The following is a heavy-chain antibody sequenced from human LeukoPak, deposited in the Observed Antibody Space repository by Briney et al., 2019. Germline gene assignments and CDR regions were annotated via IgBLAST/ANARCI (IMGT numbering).Heavy chain of an antibody. CDR3: AKDQGRFVVVPAAIVGAFDY. D-gene: IGHD2-2*02. V-gene: IGHV3-23*01. Sequence: PGGSLRLSCAASGFSFSDSSMSWFRQAPGKGLEWVSAISGSGGSTYYADSVKGRFTISRDNSKNTLYLQMNSLRAEDTAVYYCAKDQGRFVVVPAAIVGAFDYWGQGTLVTVSS. CDR1: GFSFSDSS. CDR2: ISGSGGST. J-gene: IGHJ4*02.